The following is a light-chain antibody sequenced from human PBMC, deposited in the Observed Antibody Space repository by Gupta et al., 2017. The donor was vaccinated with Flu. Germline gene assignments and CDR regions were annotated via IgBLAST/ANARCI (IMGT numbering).Light chain of an antibody. Sequence: SDVGGYNYFSWYQPHPGKSPTLMIYAVSNRPSGFSNRFSGSKSGNTASLPISGLQDDDEAYYYCSSDTSSSTPWVVGGWTTLTVL. V-gene: IGLV2-14*01. CDR2: AVS. CDR1: SDVGGYNY. CDR3: SSDTSSSTPWV. J-gene: IGLJ3*02.